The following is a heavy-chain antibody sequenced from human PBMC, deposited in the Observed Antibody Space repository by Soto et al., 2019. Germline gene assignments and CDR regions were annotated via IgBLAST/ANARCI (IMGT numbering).Heavy chain of an antibody. J-gene: IGHJ5*02. Sequence: GASVKVSCKASGYTFTSYYMHWVRQAPGQGLEWMGIINPSGGSTSYAQKFQGRVTMTRDTSTSTVYMELSSLRSEDTAVYYCARDEGGSSWYPRWFDPWGQGTLGTVSS. CDR2: INPSGGST. CDR1: GYTFTSYY. CDR3: ARDEGGSSWYPRWFDP. D-gene: IGHD6-13*01. V-gene: IGHV1-46*01.